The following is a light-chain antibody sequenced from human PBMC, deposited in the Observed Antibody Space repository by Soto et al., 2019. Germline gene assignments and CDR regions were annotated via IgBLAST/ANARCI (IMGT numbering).Light chain of an antibody. J-gene: IGLJ7*01. Sequence: QSVLTQPPSASGTPGQRVTISCSGSSSNIGSNTVNWYQQLPGTAPKLLIYGNNERPSGVPDRFSGSKSGISGSLAISGLHPEYDSDYYCASWDAPLNVAVFGGGTQLTVL. CDR2: GNN. V-gene: IGLV1-44*01. CDR1: SSNIGSNT. CDR3: ASWDAPLNVAV.